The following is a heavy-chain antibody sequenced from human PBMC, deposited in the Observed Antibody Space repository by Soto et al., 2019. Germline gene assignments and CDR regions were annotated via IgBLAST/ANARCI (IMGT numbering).Heavy chain of an antibody. CDR3: TRRYNWNDYYFDP. J-gene: IGHJ5*02. CDR2: SYYSGTS. CDR1: GGSIRVQSYY. V-gene: IGHV4-39*01. D-gene: IGHD1-20*01. Sequence: PSETLSLTCTVSGGSIRVQSYYWTWIRQTPGKGLEWVGSSYYSGTSYFNPALKGRVTISVDMSTNQFSLRLTSVTAADTAVYYCTRRYNWNDYYFDPWGQGTLVTVSS.